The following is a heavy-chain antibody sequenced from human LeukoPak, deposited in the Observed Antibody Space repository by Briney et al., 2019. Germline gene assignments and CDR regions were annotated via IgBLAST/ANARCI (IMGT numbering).Heavy chain of an antibody. D-gene: IGHD3-22*01. CDR3: ARDLPVYYYDSSGYSDAFDI. CDR2: TYYRSKWYN. J-gene: IGHJ3*02. Sequence: SQTLSLTCAISGDSVSSNSAAWNWIRQSPSRGLEWLGRTYYRSKWYNDYAVPVKSRITINPDTSKNQFSLQLNSVTPEDTAVYYCARDLPVYYYDSSGYSDAFDIWGQGTMVTVSS. V-gene: IGHV6-1*01. CDR1: GDSVSSNSAA.